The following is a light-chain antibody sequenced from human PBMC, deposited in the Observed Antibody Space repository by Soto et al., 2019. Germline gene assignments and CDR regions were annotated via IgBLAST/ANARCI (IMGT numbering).Light chain of an antibody. CDR2: AAS. Sequence: IQLTQSPSSLSASVGDRVTITCRASQGISSYLAWYQQKPGKAPKLPIYAASTLQSGVPSRFSGSGSGTDFTLTISSLQPEDFATYYCQQLNSYPQLTFGGGTKVEIK. V-gene: IGKV1-9*01. J-gene: IGKJ4*01. CDR3: QQLNSYPQLT. CDR1: QGISSY.